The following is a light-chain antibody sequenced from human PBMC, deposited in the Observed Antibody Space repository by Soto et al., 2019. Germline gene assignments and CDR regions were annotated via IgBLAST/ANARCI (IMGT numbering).Light chain of an antibody. V-gene: IGKV3-20*01. CDR2: GAS. CDR1: QSVSSNY. CDR3: QQCGSSPT. J-gene: IGKJ1*01. Sequence: EIVLTQSPGTLSFCPSERGSLXLKASQSVSSNYLAWYQQKPGQAPRLLIYGASTRATGIPDRFSGSGSGTDFTLTINRLEPEDFALYYCQQCGSSPTFGQGTKV.